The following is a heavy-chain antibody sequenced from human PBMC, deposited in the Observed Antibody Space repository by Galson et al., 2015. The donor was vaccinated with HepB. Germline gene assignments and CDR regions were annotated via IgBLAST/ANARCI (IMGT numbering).Heavy chain of an antibody. J-gene: IGHJ3*02. CDR1: GFTFSSYA. V-gene: IGHV3-30-3*01. CDR2: ISYDGSNK. Sequence: SLRLSCAASGFTFSSYAMHWVRQAPGKGLEWVAVISYDGSNKYYADSVKGRFTISRDNSKNTLYLQMNSLRAEDTAVYYCARDQWSAMIVVVKECAFDIWGQGTMVTVSS. D-gene: IGHD3-22*01. CDR3: ARDQWSAMIVVVKECAFDI.